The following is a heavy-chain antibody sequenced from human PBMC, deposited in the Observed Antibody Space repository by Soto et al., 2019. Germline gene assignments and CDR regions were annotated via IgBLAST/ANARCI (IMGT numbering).Heavy chain of an antibody. Sequence: GASVKVSCKASGGTFSSYAISWVRQAPGQGLEWMGGIIPIFGTANYAQKFQGRVTITADESTSTAYMELSSLRSEDTAVYYCASTPTQMYNWNGPGIFDYWGQGTLVTVSS. V-gene: IGHV1-69*13. D-gene: IGHD1-20*01. CDR2: IIPIFGTA. CDR1: GGTFSSYA. J-gene: IGHJ4*02. CDR3: ASTPTQMYNWNGPGIFDY.